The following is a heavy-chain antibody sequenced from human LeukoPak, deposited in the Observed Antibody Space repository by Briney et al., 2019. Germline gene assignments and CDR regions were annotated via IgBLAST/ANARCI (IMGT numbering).Heavy chain of an antibody. V-gene: IGHV3-30*18. Sequence: GGSLRLSCAASGFIFRNYWMHWVRQAPGKGLEWVAVISYDGSNKYYADSVKGRFTISRDNSKNTLYLQMNSLRAEDTAVYYCAKGGKRIAAAGTDWFDPWGQGTLVTVSS. J-gene: IGHJ5*02. CDR1: GFIFRNYW. CDR3: AKGGKRIAAAGTDWFDP. D-gene: IGHD6-13*01. CDR2: ISYDGSNK.